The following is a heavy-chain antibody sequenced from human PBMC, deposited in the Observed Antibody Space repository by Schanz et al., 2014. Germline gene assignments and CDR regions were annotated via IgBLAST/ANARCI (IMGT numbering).Heavy chain of an antibody. Sequence: QVQVEQSGPEVKKPGASVTVSCQASGYTFTSYGISWVRQAPGQGLEWMGWTSPYNGNTGYAQKFQGRVTMTRNTSISTAYMELSSLRSEDTAVYYCARLGTGMAVAGSIIDSYYYYMDVWGEGTTVTVSS. CDR1: GYTFTSYG. CDR3: ARLGTGMAVAGSIIDSYYYYMDV. CDR2: TSPYNGNT. J-gene: IGHJ6*03. V-gene: IGHV1-8*02. D-gene: IGHD6-19*01.